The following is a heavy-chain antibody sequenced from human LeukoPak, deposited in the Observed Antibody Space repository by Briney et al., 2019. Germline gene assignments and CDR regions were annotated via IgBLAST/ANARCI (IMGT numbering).Heavy chain of an antibody. Sequence: GGSLRLSCAASGFTFSNYAMHWVRQAPGKGLEGLAYIRYDGSSKYYADFVKGRFTISRDYSKNTLYLHMNSLRAEDTAVYYCAKKGFASSWYFGFWGQGTLVTVSS. CDR1: GFTFSNYA. V-gene: IGHV3-30*02. D-gene: IGHD6-13*01. CDR3: AKKGFASSWYFGF. J-gene: IGHJ4*02. CDR2: IRYDGSSK.